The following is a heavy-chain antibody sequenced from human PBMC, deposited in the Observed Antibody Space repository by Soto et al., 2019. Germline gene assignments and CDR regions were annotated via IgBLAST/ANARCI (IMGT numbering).Heavy chain of an antibody. V-gene: IGHV3-30-3*01. D-gene: IGHD3-3*01. Sequence: GGSLRLSCAASVFTFSSYALHWVRQAPGKGLEWVAVISYDGSNKYYAGSVKGRFTISRDNSNNTLYVLRNSLREDDTAGCVCARELRFLEYSPSGMDVWGQGTTVTVSS. CDR2: ISYDGSNK. J-gene: IGHJ6*02. CDR3: ARELRFLEYSPSGMDV. CDR1: VFTFSSYA.